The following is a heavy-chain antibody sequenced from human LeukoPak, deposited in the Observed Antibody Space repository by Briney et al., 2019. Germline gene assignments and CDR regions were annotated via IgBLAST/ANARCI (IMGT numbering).Heavy chain of an antibody. Sequence: SVKVSCKASGGTFSSYAISWLRQAPGQGLEWMGGIIPIFGTANYAQKFQGRVTITTDESTSTAYMELSSLRSEDTAVYYCARSLDSSGYYCDYWGQGTLVTVSS. V-gene: IGHV1-69*05. CDR1: GGTFSSYA. D-gene: IGHD3-22*01. CDR3: ARSLDSSGYYCDY. CDR2: IIPIFGTA. J-gene: IGHJ4*02.